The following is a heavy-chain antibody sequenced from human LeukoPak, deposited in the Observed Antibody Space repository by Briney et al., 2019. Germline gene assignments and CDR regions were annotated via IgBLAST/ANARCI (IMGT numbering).Heavy chain of an antibody. Sequence: SETLSLTCTVSGDSISSSNYYWGWIRQPPGKGLEWIGSIYYSGSTYYNPPLKSRVTISVDTSKNQFSLKLSSVTAADTAVYYCVRRFPLYYFDYWGQGTLVTVSS. J-gene: IGHJ4*02. CDR1: GDSISSSNYY. CDR3: VRRFPLYYFDY. D-gene: IGHD3-10*01. CDR2: IYYSGST. V-gene: IGHV4-39*01.